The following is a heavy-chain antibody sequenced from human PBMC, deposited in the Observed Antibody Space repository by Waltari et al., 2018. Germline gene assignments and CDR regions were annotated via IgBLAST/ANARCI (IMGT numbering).Heavy chain of an antibody. V-gene: IGHV5-10-1*03. D-gene: IGHD2-15*01. CDR1: GYSLTTYW. CDR2: IVPTDSYT. J-gene: IGHJ6*02. CDR3: ARQGYCSGGRCYSDISSGLDV. Sequence: EVQLVQSGAEVKKPGESLRISCKGSGYSLTTYWHSWVGKMPGKGLAGMGRIVPTDSYTNYSPAFQSHVSISTDKSVTAYLQWSSLKASDTAVYFCARQGYCSGGRCYSDISSGLDVWGQGTTVTVSS.